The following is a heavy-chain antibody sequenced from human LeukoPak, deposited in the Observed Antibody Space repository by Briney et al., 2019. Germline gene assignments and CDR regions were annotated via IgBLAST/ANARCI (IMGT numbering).Heavy chain of an antibody. CDR1: GFTFSSYW. V-gene: IGHV3-7*01. CDR3: ARDSPPLAYYYYGMDV. J-gene: IGHJ6*02. Sequence: GGSLRLSCAASGFTFSSYWMSWVRQAPGKGLEWVANIKQDGSEKYYVDSVKGRFTISRDNAKNSLYLQMNSLRAEDTAVYYCARDSPPLAYYYYGMDVWGQGTTVTVSS. CDR2: IKQDGSEK.